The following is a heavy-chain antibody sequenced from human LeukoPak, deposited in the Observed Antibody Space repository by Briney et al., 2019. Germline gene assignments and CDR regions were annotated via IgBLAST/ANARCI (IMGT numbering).Heavy chain of an antibody. Sequence: GGSLRLSCAASGFTFDDYAMHWVRQAPGKGLEWVSGISWNSGSIGYADSVKGRFTISRDNAKNSLYLQMNSLRAEDTGLYYCAKDGYNYDFWSGPLDYWGQGPLVTVSS. CDR2: ISWNSGSI. D-gene: IGHD3-3*01. CDR1: GFTFDDYA. J-gene: IGHJ4*02. CDR3: AKDGYNYDFWSGPLDY. V-gene: IGHV3-9*01.